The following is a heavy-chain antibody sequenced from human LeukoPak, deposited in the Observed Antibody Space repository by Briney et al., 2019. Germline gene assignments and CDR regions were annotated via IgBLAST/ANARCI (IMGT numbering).Heavy chain of an antibody. Sequence: SGTLSLTCGVSGGSISGTNWWSWVRQPPGQGLEWIGEISLAGQTNYDPSLNGRVTMSLDKSSNQLSLHLTSVTAADTATYYCSRESGPFCPFGYWGQGTLVIVSS. CDR1: GGSISGTNW. CDR2: ISLAGQT. V-gene: IGHV4-4*02. J-gene: IGHJ4*02. D-gene: IGHD1-26*01. CDR3: SRESGPFCPFGY.